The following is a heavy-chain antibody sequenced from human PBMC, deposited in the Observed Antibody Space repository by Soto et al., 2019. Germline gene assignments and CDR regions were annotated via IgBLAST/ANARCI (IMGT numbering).Heavy chain of an antibody. V-gene: IGHV1-69*02. CDR1: GGTFSSYT. D-gene: IGHD2-2*01. CDR2: IIPILGIA. J-gene: IGHJ3*02. Sequence: SVKVSCKASGGTFSSYTISWVRQAPGQGLEWMGRIIPILGIANYAQKFQGRVTITADKSTSTAYMELSSLRSEDTAVYYCARGDCSSTSCYDAFDIWGQGTMVTVS. CDR3: ARGDCSSTSCYDAFDI.